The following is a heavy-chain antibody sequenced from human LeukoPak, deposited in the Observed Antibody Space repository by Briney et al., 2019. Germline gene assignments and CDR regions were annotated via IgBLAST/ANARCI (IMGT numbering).Heavy chain of an antibody. CDR2: IWEDGSNI. J-gene: IGHJ4*02. D-gene: IGHD6-19*01. Sequence: PGTSPRLFCAASGFTFSSYGMHWVRQAPGKGLEGVAGIWEDGSNIYYADSVKGRFTISRDNSKNTLYLQMNSLRAEDTAVYYCARVGYNSGWYEYWGQGTLVTVSS. CDR1: GFTFSSYG. V-gene: IGHV3-33*01. CDR3: ARVGYNSGWYEY.